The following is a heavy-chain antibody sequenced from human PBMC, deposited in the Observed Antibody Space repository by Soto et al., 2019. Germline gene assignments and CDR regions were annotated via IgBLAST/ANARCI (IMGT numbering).Heavy chain of an antibody. V-gene: IGHV4-59*01. D-gene: IGHD3-10*01. CDR3: ARGANVLLWFGESTPGYYGMGV. CDR2: IYYSGST. Sequence: SETLSLTCTVSGGSISSYYWSWIRQPPGKGLEWIGYIYYSGSTNYNPSLKSRVTISVDTSKNQFSLKLSSVTAADTAVYYCARGANVLLWFGESTPGYYGMGVWGQGTTVTVS. CDR1: GGSISSYY. J-gene: IGHJ6*02.